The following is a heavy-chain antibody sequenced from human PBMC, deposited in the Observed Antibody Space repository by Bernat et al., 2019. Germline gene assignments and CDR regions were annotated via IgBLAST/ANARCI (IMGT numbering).Heavy chain of an antibody. CDR1: GFTFSSYA. Sequence: QVQLVESGGGVVQPGRSLRLSCAASGFTFSSYAMHWVRQAPGKGLEWVAVISYDGSNKYYADSVKGRFTISRDNSKNTLYLQMNSLRAEDTAVYYCARAAFWSGYLNHDAFDIWGQGTMVTVSS. D-gene: IGHD3-3*01. V-gene: IGHV3-30-3*01. J-gene: IGHJ3*02. CDR2: ISYDGSNK. CDR3: ARAAFWSGYLNHDAFDI.